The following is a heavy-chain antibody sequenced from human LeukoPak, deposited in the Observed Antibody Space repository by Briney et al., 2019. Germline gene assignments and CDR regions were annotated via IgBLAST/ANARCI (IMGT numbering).Heavy chain of an antibody. D-gene: IGHD3-10*01. CDR3: ARGLLWFGGRFDP. CDR2: IYHSGST. V-gene: IGHV4-30-2*01. CDR1: GGSISSGGYS. J-gene: IGHJ5*02. Sequence: SQTLSLTCAVSGGSISSGGYSWSWIRQPPGKGLEWIGYIYHSGSTYYNPSLKSRVTISVDTSKNQFSLKLSSVTAADTAVYYCARGLLWFGGRFDPWGQGTLVTVSS.